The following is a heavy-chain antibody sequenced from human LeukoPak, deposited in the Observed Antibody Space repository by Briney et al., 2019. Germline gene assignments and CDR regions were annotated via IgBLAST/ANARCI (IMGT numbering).Heavy chain of an antibody. CDR3: ATVMKGSERLTMVRGVIIKTAGLYYMDF. CDR1: GFTLSSYA. V-gene: IGHV3-23*01. D-gene: IGHD3-10*01. J-gene: IGHJ6*03. Sequence: GGSLRLSCAASGFTLSSYAMSWVRQAPGKGLEWVSSISASGGSTNYADSVKGRFTISRDNSKNTVYLQMNSLRAEDTAVYYCATVMKGSERLTMVRGVIIKTAGLYYMDFWGKGTTVTVFS. CDR2: ISASGGST.